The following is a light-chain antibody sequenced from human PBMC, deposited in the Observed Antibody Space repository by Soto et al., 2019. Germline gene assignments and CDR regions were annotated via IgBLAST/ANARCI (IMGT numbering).Light chain of an antibody. V-gene: IGKV3-15*01. CDR1: QSVRSN. J-gene: IGKJ4*01. CDR3: QQLSRYPLT. Sequence: EVVMTQSPATLSVSPGERVTLSCRASQSVRSNLAWYQQKPGQSPRLLIYGASTRATGIPARFSGSGSGTEFTLTISSLQSEDFAVYYCQQLSRYPLTFGGGTKVDI. CDR2: GAS.